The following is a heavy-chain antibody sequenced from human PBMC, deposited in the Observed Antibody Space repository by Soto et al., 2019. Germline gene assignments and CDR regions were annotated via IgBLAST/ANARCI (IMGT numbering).Heavy chain of an antibody. D-gene: IGHD3-22*01. CDR3: ARGGITMIVESDY. Sequence: ASVKVSCKASGYTFTSYAMHWVRQAPGQRLEWMGWINAYNGNTNYAQKFQGRVTMTRDTSTSTAYMELRSLRSDDTAVYYCARGGITMIVESDYWGQGTLVTVSS. J-gene: IGHJ4*02. V-gene: IGHV1-3*01. CDR1: GYTFTSYA. CDR2: INAYNGNT.